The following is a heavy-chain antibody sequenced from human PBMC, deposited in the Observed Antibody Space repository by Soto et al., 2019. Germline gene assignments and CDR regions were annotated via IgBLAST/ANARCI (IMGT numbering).Heavy chain of an antibody. CDR1: GGSTSSSIYF. Sequence: PSETLSLTCSVSGGSTSSSIYFWGWIRQPPGKGLEWIGSIYYSGSTYYNPPLKSRVTISVDRSKNQFSLKLSSVTAADAAVYYCARGSTVVTNNWFDPWGQGTLVTSPQ. J-gene: IGHJ5*02. D-gene: IGHD2-21*02. CDR3: ARGSTVVTNNWFDP. CDR2: IYYSGST. V-gene: IGHV4-39*07.